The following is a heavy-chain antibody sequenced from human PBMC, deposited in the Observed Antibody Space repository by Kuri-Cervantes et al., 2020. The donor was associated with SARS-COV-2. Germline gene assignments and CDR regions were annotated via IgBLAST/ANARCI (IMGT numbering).Heavy chain of an antibody. CDR2: INYSGSS. CDR1: GGSISSDY. CDR3: ARLGSGWPGIDF. V-gene: IGHV4-59*12. Sequence: GSLRFSCTVSGGSISSDYWSWIRQPPGKGLEWIGFINYSGSSNYNPSLKSRVSISVDTSKNQFSLRLSSVTAADTAVYYCARLGSGWPGIDFWGQGTLVTVSS. D-gene: IGHD6-19*01. J-gene: IGHJ4*02.